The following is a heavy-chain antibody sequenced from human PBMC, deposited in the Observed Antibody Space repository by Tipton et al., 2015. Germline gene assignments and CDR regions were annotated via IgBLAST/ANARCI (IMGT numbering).Heavy chain of an antibody. V-gene: IGHV1-18*01. D-gene: IGHD5-24*01. Sequence: QLVQSGAEVKKPGASVKVSCKASGYTFTSYGISWVRQAPGQGLEWMGWISPFNVNANYAQKLQVRVTMTADTSTSTAYMELRSLRSDDTAVYYCSRVWAADGDFDYWGQGTLVTVSS. J-gene: IGHJ4*02. CDR2: ISPFNVNA. CDR1: GYTFTSYG. CDR3: SRVWAADGDFDY.